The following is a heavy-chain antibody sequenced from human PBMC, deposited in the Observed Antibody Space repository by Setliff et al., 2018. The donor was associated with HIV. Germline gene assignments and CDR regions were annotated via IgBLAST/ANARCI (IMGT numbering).Heavy chain of an antibody. J-gene: IGHJ4*02. CDR1: GGSFSGYY. CDR3: VASSSWSCRLNY. CDR2: INHSGNA. Sequence: SETLSLTCAVYGGSFSGYYWSWIRQPPGKGLEWIGEINHSGNAHYDPSLKSRLTISIDTSKKQFSLKLTSVTAADAAIYYCVASSSWSCRLNYWGQGTLVTVSS. D-gene: IGHD2-2*01. V-gene: IGHV4-34*01.